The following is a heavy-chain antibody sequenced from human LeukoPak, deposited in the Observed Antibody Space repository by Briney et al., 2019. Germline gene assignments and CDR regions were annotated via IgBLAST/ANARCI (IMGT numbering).Heavy chain of an antibody. CDR2: ISWDSHSI. Sequence: GRSLRLSCAASGFTFDDYAMHWVRRIPGKGLEWVSSISWDSHSIAYADSVRGRFTMSRDNAKNSLYLQMNSLRPEDTALYYCAKGLYDSTGPFDYWGQGTLVTVSS. CDR3: AKGLYDSTGPFDY. J-gene: IGHJ4*02. V-gene: IGHV3-9*01. D-gene: IGHD3-22*01. CDR1: GFTFDDYA.